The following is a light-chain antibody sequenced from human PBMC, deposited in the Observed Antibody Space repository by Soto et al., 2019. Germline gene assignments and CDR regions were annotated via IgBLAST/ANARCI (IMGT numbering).Light chain of an antibody. J-gene: IGKJ5*01. CDR3: QQYISYPIT. Sequence: DIQMTQSPSTLSASVGDRVTITCRASQSSSTWLAWYQQKPGKAPKLLIYKASSLESGVPSRFSGSGSGTEFTLTISSLQPDDFATYYCQQYISYPITFGQGTRLEIK. CDR1: QSSSTW. V-gene: IGKV1-5*03. CDR2: KAS.